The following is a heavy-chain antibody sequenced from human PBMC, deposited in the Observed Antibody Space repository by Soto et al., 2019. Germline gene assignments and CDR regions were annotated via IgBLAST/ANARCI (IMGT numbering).Heavy chain of an antibody. D-gene: IGHD2-15*01. V-gene: IGHV3-33*01. Sequence: GGSLRLSCAASGFTFSSYGMHWVRQAPGKGLEWVAVIWYYGSNKYYADSVKGRFTISRDNSKNTLYLQMNSLRAEDTAVYYCARDGGCSGGSCYRYFQHWGQGTLVTVSS. CDR1: GFTFSSYG. CDR2: IWYYGSNK. J-gene: IGHJ1*01. CDR3: ARDGGCSGGSCYRYFQH.